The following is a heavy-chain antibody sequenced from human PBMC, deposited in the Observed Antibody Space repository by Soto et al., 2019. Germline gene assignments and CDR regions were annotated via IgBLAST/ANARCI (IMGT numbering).Heavy chain of an antibody. Sequence: EVELLESGGTLVEPGGSMKLSCAASGFTFSSYTMNWVRQAPGKGLEWVAYISGSSGYTGYADSVKGRFTISRDNAKNSLYLQMNSLRVEDTAVYYCARDRGGYGPPDVWGQGTTVTVSS. CDR2: ISGSSGYT. CDR1: GFTFSSYT. J-gene: IGHJ6*02. D-gene: IGHD3-10*01. V-gene: IGHV3-48*04. CDR3: ARDRGGYGPPDV.